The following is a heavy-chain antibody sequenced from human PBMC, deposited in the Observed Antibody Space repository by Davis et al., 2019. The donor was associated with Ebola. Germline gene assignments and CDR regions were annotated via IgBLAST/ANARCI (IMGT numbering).Heavy chain of an antibody. Sequence: GESLKISCAASGFTFGDYAMSWVRQAPGKGLEWVSTISRAGESTYYGDSVRGRFTISRDNSMNTVYVQMYSLRADDTAVYYCAKGGFYPYMDVWGKGTTVTVSS. D-gene: IGHD3-16*02. J-gene: IGHJ6*03. CDR1: GFTFGDYA. CDR3: AKGGFYPYMDV. CDR2: ISRAGEST. V-gene: IGHV3-23*01.